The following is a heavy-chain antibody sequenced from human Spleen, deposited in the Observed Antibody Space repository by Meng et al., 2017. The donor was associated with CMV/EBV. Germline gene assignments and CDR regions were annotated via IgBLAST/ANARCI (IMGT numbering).Heavy chain of an antibody. CDR1: SDSIISGSYY. CDR2: AFYTGNN. J-gene: IGHJ3*02. CDR3: ARAYSTGYYYPAAFDI. Sequence: SETLSLTCTVSSDSIISGSYYWGWIRQPPGKGLEWIGSAFYTGNNYYNPSLKSRVTISVDSSENHFSLRLSSVTAADTAFYYCARAYSTGYYYPAAFDIWGHGTMVTVSS. V-gene: IGHV4-39*07. D-gene: IGHD3-22*01.